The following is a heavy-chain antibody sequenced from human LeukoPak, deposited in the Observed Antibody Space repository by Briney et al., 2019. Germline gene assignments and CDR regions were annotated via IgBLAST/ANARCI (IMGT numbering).Heavy chain of an antibody. Sequence: GGSLRLSCAASGFTFSSYAMSGIRQAPGKGLEWVSAISGSGGSTYYADSVKGRFTISRDNSKNTLYLQMNSLRAEDTAVYYCAKTAEVGATTALYYYYMDVWGKGTTVTVSS. J-gene: IGHJ6*03. CDR2: ISGSGGST. V-gene: IGHV3-23*01. D-gene: IGHD1-26*01. CDR1: GFTFSSYA. CDR3: AKTAEVGATTALYYYYMDV.